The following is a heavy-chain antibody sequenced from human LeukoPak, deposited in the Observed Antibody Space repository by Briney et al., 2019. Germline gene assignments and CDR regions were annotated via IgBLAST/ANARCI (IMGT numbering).Heavy chain of an antibody. CDR3: ARDQYDTWSRRGNFDS. D-gene: IGHD3-3*01. CDR1: GFTFSSYS. CDR2: ISSSSSTI. V-gene: IGHV3-48*04. J-gene: IGHJ4*02. Sequence: GGSLRLSCAASGFTFSSYSMNWVRQAPGKGLEWVSYISSSSSTIYYADSVKGRFTISRDNTKNSLHLQMNSLRAEDTAVFYCARDQYDTWSRRGNFDSWGQGTLVIVSS.